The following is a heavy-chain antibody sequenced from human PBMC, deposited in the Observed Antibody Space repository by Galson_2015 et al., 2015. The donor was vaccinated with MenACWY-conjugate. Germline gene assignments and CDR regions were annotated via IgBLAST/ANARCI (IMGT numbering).Heavy chain of an antibody. Sequence: SLRLSCAASGFTFSRHDMHWVRQAPGKGLEWVAIIRYDGSNKWYADSVRGRFTISRDNSKNTLYLQMNSLRAEDTAVYYCAKDAGDRSFDYWGQGTLVIVSS. J-gene: IGHJ4*02. D-gene: IGHD7-27*01. V-gene: IGHV3-30*02. CDR1: GFTFSRHD. CDR3: AKDAGDRSFDY. CDR2: IRYDGSNK.